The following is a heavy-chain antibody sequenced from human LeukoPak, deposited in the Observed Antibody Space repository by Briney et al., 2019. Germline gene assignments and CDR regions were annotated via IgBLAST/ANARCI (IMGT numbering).Heavy chain of an antibody. CDR1: GFSFSDYW. D-gene: IGHD4-23*01. CDR2: IKQDGSER. CDR3: ARDRRPSIYGGLDS. J-gene: IGHJ5*02. Sequence: GGSLRLSCAASGFSFSDYWMSWVRQPPGQGLEWVANIKQDGSERYYVDSVKGRFTISRDNAKNSLYLQMNSLTAEDTAVYYCARDRRPSIYGGLDSWGQGTLVTVSS. V-gene: IGHV3-7*01.